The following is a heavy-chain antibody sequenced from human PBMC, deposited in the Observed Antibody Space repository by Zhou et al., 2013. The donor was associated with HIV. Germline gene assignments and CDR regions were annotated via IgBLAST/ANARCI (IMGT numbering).Heavy chain of an antibody. CDR3: ARASVPGTTEDGYFDY. D-gene: IGHD1-1*01. V-gene: IGHV1-69*13. J-gene: IGHJ4*02. Sequence: QVQLVQSGADVKKPGASVKVSCKASGYTFNSYGINWVRQAPGQGLEWMGGIIPIFGTANYAQKFQGRVTISADDSTSTAYMELSSLRSEDTAVYYCARASVPGTTEDGYFDYWGQGTLVTVSS. CDR2: IIPIFGTA. CDR1: GYTFNSYG.